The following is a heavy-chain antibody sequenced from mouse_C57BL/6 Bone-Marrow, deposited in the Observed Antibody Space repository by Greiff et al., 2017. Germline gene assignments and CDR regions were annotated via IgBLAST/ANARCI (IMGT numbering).Heavy chain of an antibody. D-gene: IGHD2-1*01. Sequence: QVQLQQSGAELARPGASVKLSCKASGYTFTSYGISWVKQRTGQGLEWIGEIYPRSGNTYYNEKFKGKATLTAAKSSSTAYMELRSLTSEDAAVCFCAREGLHYFDYWGQGTTLTVSS. J-gene: IGHJ2*01. CDR3: AREGLHYFDY. V-gene: IGHV1-81*01. CDR2: IYPRSGNT. CDR1: GYTFTSYG.